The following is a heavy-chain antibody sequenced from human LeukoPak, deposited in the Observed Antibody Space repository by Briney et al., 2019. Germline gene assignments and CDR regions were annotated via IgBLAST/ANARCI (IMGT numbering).Heavy chain of an antibody. CDR3: ARDPGVVAFHYFDY. Sequence: GGSLRLSCAASGFTFSSHDMGWVRQAPGKGLEWVTAIGGSGGSTNYADSVKGRFTISRDNSKNTLYLQMNSLRAEDTALYYCARDPGVVAFHYFDYWGQGTLVTVSS. J-gene: IGHJ4*02. D-gene: IGHD3-3*01. CDR2: IGGSGGST. CDR1: GFTFSSHD. V-gene: IGHV3-23*01.